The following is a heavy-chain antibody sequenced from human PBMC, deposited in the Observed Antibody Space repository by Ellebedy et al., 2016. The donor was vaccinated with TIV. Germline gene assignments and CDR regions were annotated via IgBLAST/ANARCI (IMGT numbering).Heavy chain of an antibody. J-gene: IGHJ4*02. Sequence: PGGSLRLSCAASGFTFSSYAMHWVRQAPGKGLEWVAVISYDGSNKYYADSVKGRFTISRDNSKNTLYLQMNSLRAEDTAVYYGARDVKQQWLVGVDYWGQGTLVTVSS. D-gene: IGHD6-19*01. CDR2: ISYDGSNK. V-gene: IGHV3-30-3*01. CDR3: ARDVKQQWLVGVDY. CDR1: GFTFSSYA.